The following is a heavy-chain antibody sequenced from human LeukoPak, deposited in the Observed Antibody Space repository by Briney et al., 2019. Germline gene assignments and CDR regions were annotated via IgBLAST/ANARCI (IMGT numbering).Heavy chain of an antibody. CDR2: INHSGST. CDR3: ARDLITMTPY. CDR1: GGSFSGYY. Sequence: SETLSLTCAVYGGSFSGYYWSWIRQPPGKGLEWIGEINHSGSTNYNPSLKSRVTISVDTSKNQFSLKLSSVTAADTAVYYCARDLITMTPYWGQGALVTVSS. V-gene: IGHV4-34*01. J-gene: IGHJ4*02. D-gene: IGHD3-22*01.